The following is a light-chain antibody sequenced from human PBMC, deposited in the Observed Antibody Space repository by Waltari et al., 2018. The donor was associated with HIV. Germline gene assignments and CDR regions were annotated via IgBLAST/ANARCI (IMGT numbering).Light chain of an antibody. J-gene: IGLJ2*01. CDR1: ALPRQF. V-gene: IGLV3-25*03. CDR3: QSADITGTLGV. Sequence: ELAQPPSVSVSPGQTARLTCSGDALPRQFVYWYQQKPGQAPIVVIYKDAERPSGIPERFSGFISGTTATLTISAVQAEDEADYYCQSADITGTLGVFGGGTRLTV. CDR2: KDA.